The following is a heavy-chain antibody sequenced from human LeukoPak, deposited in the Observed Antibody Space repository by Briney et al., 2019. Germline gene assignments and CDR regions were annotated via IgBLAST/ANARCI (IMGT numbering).Heavy chain of an antibody. J-gene: IGHJ5*02. D-gene: IGHD2-2*01. CDR2: IYYSGST. V-gene: IGHV4-39*01. CDR3: ARVYRGTYCSSTSCYNWFDP. Sequence: SETLSVTCTVSGGSISSNSYYWGWIRQPPGKGLEWIGSIYYSGSTYYNPSLKSRVTISVDTSKNQFSLKLSSVTAADTAVYYCARVYRGTYCSSTSCYNWFDPWGQGTLVTVSS. CDR1: GGSISSNSYY.